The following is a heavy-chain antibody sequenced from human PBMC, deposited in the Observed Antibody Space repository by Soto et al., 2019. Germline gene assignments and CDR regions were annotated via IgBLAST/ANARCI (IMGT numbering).Heavy chain of an antibody. Sequence: SETLSLTCTVSGGSIIRSTYYWGWIRQPPGKGLEWIGSIYYSGSTYYRPSLKSRVTISVDTSKNQFSLKLSSVTAADTAVYYCARQVPAAIRLGWFDPWGQGTLVTVSS. D-gene: IGHD2-2*02. V-gene: IGHV4-39*01. CDR1: GGSIIRSTYY. CDR3: ARQVPAAIRLGWFDP. J-gene: IGHJ5*02. CDR2: IYYSGST.